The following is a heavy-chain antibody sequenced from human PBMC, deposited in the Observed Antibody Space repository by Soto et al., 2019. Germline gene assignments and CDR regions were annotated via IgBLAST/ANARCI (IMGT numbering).Heavy chain of an antibody. CDR1: GFTFSSYG. D-gene: IGHD6-19*01. J-gene: IGHJ4*02. CDR3: AKSSGAVAGVAY. CDR2: ISYDGSNK. V-gene: IGHV3-30*18. Sequence: QVQLVEAGGGVVQPGRSLRLSCAASGFTFSSYGMHWVRQAPGKGLEWVAVISYDGSNKYYADSVKGRFTISRDNSKNALDLQMNSLRAEDTAVYYCAKSSGAVAGVAYWGQGTLVTVSS.